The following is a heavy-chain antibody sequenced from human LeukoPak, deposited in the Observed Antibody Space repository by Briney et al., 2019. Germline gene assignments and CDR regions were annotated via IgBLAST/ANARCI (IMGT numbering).Heavy chain of an antibody. V-gene: IGHV4-30-2*01. Sequence: KASETLSLTCTVSGGSISSGGYYWSWIRQPPGKGLEWIGYIYHSGSTYYNPSLKSRVTISVDRSKNQFSLKLSSVTAADTAVYYCARRSSTWSFDYWGQGTLVTVSS. D-gene: IGHD6-13*01. CDR2: IYHSGST. CDR3: ARRSSTWSFDY. J-gene: IGHJ4*02. CDR1: GGSISSGGYY.